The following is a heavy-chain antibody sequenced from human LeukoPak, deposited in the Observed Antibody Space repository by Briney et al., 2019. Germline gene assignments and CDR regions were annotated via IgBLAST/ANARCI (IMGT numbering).Heavy chain of an antibody. J-gene: IGHJ6*03. D-gene: IGHD3-10*01. Sequence: PSETLSLTCAVYIDSFSNYHWNWIRQTPAKGMEWIGEVNESGGTNISPSLRSRVILSVDTSKNQFSLKLISVTVADTAIYYCARVRNYYASGIYYYYYMDVWGKGTTVTISS. CDR1: IDSFSNYH. CDR3: ARVRNYYASGIYYYYYMDV. V-gene: IGHV4-34*01. CDR2: VNESGGT.